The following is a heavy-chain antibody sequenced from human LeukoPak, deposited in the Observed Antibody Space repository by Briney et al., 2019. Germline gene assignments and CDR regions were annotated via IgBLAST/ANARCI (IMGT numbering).Heavy chain of an antibody. CDR3: ARYSSSSNYYFGMDV. CDR1: GFTFSSYG. V-gene: IGHV3-33*01. Sequence: GRSLILSCAASGFTFSSYGMHWVRQAPGKGLEWVAVIWYDGSNEYYADSVKGRFTISRDNSKNTLYLQMSSLRAEDTAVYFCARYSSSSNYYFGMDVWGQGTTVTVSS. CDR2: IWYDGSNE. J-gene: IGHJ6*02. D-gene: IGHD6-6*01.